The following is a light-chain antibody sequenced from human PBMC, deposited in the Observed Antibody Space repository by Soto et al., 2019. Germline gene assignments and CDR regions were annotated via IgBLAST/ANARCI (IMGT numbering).Light chain of an antibody. Sequence: EIVLTQSPGTLSLSPGERATLSCRASQSVSSSYLAWYQQRPGQAPRLLIFGASYRATGISDRFSGSGSGTDVTLTISRLEPEDFAVYDWQQYSSSPPEFTFGPGSKVD. CDR2: GAS. V-gene: IGKV3-20*01. CDR1: QSVSSSY. J-gene: IGKJ3*01. CDR3: QQYSSSPPEFT.